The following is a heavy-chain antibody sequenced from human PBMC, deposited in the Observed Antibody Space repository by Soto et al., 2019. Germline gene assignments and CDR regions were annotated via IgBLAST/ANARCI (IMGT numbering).Heavy chain of an antibody. CDR2: IIPILCIA. CDR3: ARGPDSLFDY. D-gene: IGHD5-18*01. V-gene: IGHV1-69*02. CDR1: GGTFSSYT. J-gene: IGHJ4*02. Sequence: QVQLVQSGAEVKKPGSSVKVSCKASGGTFSSYTISWVRQAPGQGREWMGRIIPILCIANYAHKFQGRSTITADKSTSKAYMELTSLRSEDTGVYYCARGPDSLFDYWGQGTLVTVSS.